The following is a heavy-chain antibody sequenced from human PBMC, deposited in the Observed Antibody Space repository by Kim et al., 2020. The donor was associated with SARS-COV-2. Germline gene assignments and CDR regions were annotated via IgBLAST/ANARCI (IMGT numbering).Heavy chain of an antibody. V-gene: IGHV1-69*13. Sequence: SVKVSCKASGGTFSSYAISWVRQAPGQGLEWMGGIIPIFGTANYAQKFQGRVTITADESTSTAYMELSSLRSEDTAVYYCARAYGYNFQDAFDIWGQGTMVTVSS. D-gene: IGHD5-12*01. J-gene: IGHJ3*02. CDR1: GGTFSSYA. CDR3: ARAYGYNFQDAFDI. CDR2: IIPIFGTA.